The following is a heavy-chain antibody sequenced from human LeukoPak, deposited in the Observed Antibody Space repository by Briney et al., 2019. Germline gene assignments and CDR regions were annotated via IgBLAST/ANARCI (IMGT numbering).Heavy chain of an antibody. Sequence: GGSLRLSCAASGFTFSSYWMHWVRQAPGKGLEWVSVIYSGGSTYYADSVKGRFTISRDNSKNTLYLQMNSLRAEDTAVYYCARVSYEPGYSSGWYTGGFDYWGQGTLVTVSS. CDR2: IYSGGST. D-gene: IGHD6-19*01. V-gene: IGHV3-66*01. CDR1: GFTFSSYW. CDR3: ARVSYEPGYSSGWYTGGFDY. J-gene: IGHJ4*02.